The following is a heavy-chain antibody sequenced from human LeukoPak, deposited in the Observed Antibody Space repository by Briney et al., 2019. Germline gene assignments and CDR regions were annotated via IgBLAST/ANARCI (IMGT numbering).Heavy chain of an antibody. V-gene: IGHV4-59*08. CDR3: ARHEPYGGNSDGDY. CDR2: IYYSGST. D-gene: IGHD4-23*01. J-gene: IGHJ4*02. CDR1: GGSISSYY. Sequence: SETLSLTCTVSGGSISSYYWSWIRQPPGKGLEWIGYIYYSGSTNYNPSLKSRATISVDTSKNQFSLKLSSVTAADTAVYYCARHEPYGGNSDGDYWGQGTLVTVSS.